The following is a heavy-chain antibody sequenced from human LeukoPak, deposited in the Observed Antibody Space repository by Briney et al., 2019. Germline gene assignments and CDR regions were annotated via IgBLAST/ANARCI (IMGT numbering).Heavy chain of an antibody. CDR1: GGSISSYY. CDR2: IYYSGST. V-gene: IGHV4-59*01. J-gene: IGHJ4*02. CDR3: ARGNYYDSSGYSFDY. D-gene: IGHD3-22*01. Sequence: SETLSLTCTVSGGSISSYYWSWIRQPPGKGLEWIGYIYYSGSTNYNPSLKSRVTISVDTSKNQFSLKLSSVTAADTAVYYCARGNYYDSSGYSFDYWGQGTLSPSPQ.